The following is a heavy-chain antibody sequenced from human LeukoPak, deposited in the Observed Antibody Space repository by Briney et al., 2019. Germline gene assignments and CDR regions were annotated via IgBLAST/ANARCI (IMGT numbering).Heavy chain of an antibody. CDR2: ISYDGSNK. V-gene: IGHV3-30*04. CDR1: GFTFSSYA. D-gene: IGHD3-10*01. J-gene: IGHJ4*02. CDR3: ANRGAIGSSPPSD. Sequence: GGSLRLSCAASGFTFSSYAMHWVRQAPGKGLEWVAVISYDGSNKYYADSVKGRFTISRDNSKNTLHLQMNSLRAEDTAVYYCANRGAIGSSPPSDWGQGTLVTVSS.